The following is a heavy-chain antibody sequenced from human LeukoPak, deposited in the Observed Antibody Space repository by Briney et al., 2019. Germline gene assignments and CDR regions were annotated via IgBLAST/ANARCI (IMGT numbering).Heavy chain of an antibody. J-gene: IGHJ4*02. CDR3: ATTQGDGPDY. V-gene: IGHV1-69-2*01. CDR1: GYTFTDYY. Sequence: ASVTVSCKPSGYTFTDYYIHWVQQAPGKGLDWMGRVDPEDGETLYAEKFQGRVSFITDSSTDTAYMELSTLRSEDTAVYYCATTQGDGPDYWGQGTLVTVSS. CDR2: VDPEDGET. D-gene: IGHD3-16*01.